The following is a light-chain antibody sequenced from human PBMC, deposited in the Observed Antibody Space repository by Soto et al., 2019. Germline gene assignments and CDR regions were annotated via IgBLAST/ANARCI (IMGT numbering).Light chain of an antibody. CDR2: GPS. Sequence: EIAMTQSPATLSFPQGKKATLSCRASQRVSSNLAWSQQKPAQAPRLLIYGPSTRATGIPARFSGSGSGTEFTLTISSLQSEDFAVYYCQQYNNWPGITFGQGTKLEIK. V-gene: IGKV3-15*01. J-gene: IGKJ2*01. CDR3: QQYNNWPGIT. CDR1: QRVSSN.